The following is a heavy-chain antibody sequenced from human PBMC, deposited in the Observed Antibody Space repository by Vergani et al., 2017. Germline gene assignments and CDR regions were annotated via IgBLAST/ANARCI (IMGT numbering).Heavy chain of an antibody. J-gene: IGHJ6*02. CDR1: GGTFSSYA. D-gene: IGHD3-10*01. CDR3: AREYYGSGSYHPYGMDV. Sequence: QVQLVQSGAEVKKPGSSVKVSCKASGGTFSSYAISWVRQAPGQGLEWMGRIIPIFGTANYAQKFQGRVTITADESTSTAYMELSSLRSEDTAVYYCAREYYGSGSYHPYGMDVWGQGTTVTVSS. V-gene: IGHV1-69*18. CDR2: IIPIFGTA.